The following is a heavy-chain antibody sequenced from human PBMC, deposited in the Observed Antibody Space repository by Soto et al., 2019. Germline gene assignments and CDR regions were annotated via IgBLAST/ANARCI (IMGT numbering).Heavy chain of an antibody. V-gene: IGHV1-69*01. Sequence: QVQLVQSGAEVKKPGSSVKVSCKASGGTFSSYAISWVRQAPGQGLEWMGGIIPIFGTENYAQKFQGRVTITADESTSTAYMELSSLRSEDTAVYYCARDPGLDSSGYYYYGMDVWGQGTTVTVSS. CDR1: GGTFSSYA. J-gene: IGHJ6*02. CDR2: IIPIFGTE. CDR3: ARDPGLDSSGYYYYGMDV. D-gene: IGHD3-22*01.